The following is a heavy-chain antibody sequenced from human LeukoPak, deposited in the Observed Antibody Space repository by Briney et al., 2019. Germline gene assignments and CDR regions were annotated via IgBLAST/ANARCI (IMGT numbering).Heavy chain of an antibody. Sequence: GRSLRLSCVASGFTFSDYYMSWIRQAPGKGLEWVSYISSGASTIYYADSVKGRFTISRDNAKNSLYLQMNSLRAEDTAVYYCTCDLNRSDGLWGQGTMVTVSS. CDR1: GFTFSDYY. J-gene: IGHJ3*01. CDR3: TCDLNRSDGL. CDR2: ISSGASTI. D-gene: IGHD2-8*01. V-gene: IGHV3-11*04.